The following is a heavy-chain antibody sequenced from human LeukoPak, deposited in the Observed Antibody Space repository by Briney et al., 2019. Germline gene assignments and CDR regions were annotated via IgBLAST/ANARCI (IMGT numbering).Heavy chain of an antibody. CDR1: GGTFSSYA. CDR2: IIPIFGTA. CDR3: ARSPGNKWELTN. D-gene: IGHD1-26*01. Sequence: SVKVSCKASGGTFSSYAISWVRQAPGQGLEWMGGIIPIFGTANYAQKFQGRGTITTDESTSPAYMELSSLRSEDTAVYYCARSPGNKWELTNWGQGTLVTVSS. V-gene: IGHV1-69*05. J-gene: IGHJ4*02.